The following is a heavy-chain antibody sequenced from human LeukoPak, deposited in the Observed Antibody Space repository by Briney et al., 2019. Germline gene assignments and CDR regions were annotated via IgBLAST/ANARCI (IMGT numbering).Heavy chain of an antibody. CDR3: TKEGTRCCQDDY. J-gene: IGHJ4*02. CDR2: MQFDGSIK. CDR1: GLAFSTPG. Sequence: GGSLRLSCAASGLAFSTPGMHWVRQAPGKGLEWVAFMQFDGSIKLYADSVKDRFTVSIDTSKNTLYLQMTSLRGEDTAVYYCTKEGTRCCQDDYWGQGTQVTVSS. D-gene: IGHD2-2*01. V-gene: IGHV3-30*02.